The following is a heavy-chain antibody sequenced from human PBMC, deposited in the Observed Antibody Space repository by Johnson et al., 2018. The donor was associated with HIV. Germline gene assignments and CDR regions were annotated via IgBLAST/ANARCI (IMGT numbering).Heavy chain of an antibody. CDR3: ARVHSGSYWGPYHGFDI. CDR1: GFTFSSYG. CDR2: ISYDGSNK. D-gene: IGHD1-26*01. J-gene: IGHJ3*02. V-gene: IGHV3-30*03. Sequence: QVQLVESGGGVVQPGRSLRLSCAASGFTFSSYGMHWVRQAPGKGLEWVAVISYDGSNKYYVDSVKGRFTISRNNAKKSLYLQMSSLRAEDTAVYYCARVHSGSYWGPYHGFDIWGQGTMVTVSS.